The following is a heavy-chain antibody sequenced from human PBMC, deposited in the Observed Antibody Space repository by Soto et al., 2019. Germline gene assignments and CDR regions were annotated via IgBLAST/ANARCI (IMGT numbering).Heavy chain of an antibody. Sequence: PSETLSLTCTVSGGSICSYYWSWIRQPPGKGLEWIGYIYYSGSTNYNPSLKSRVTISVDTSKNQFSLKLSSVTAADTAVYYCVRRYSSAIDIRGQGTMVTGSS. V-gene: IGHV4-59*08. J-gene: IGHJ3*02. CDR2: IYYSGST. D-gene: IGHD6-13*01. CDR1: GGSICSYY. CDR3: VRRYSSAIDI.